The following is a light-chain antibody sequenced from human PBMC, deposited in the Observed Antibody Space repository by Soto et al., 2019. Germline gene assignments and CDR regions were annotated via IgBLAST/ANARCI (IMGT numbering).Light chain of an antibody. CDR3: QQYNNWPQT. Sequence: EIVLTQSPDTLSLSPGERATLSCRASQSISRTLAWYQQKSGQPPRLLIYDASTRATGFPARFSGSGSGTEFTLTISSLEPEDFAVYYCQQYNNWPQTFGEGTKVDIK. CDR2: DAS. CDR1: QSISRT. J-gene: IGKJ4*01. V-gene: IGKV3D-15*01.